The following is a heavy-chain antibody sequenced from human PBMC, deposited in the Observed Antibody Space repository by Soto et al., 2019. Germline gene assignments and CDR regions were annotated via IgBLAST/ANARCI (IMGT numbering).Heavy chain of an antibody. V-gene: IGHV4-59*01. CDR3: ARQVIAAAGTTDWFDP. CDR2: IYYSGST. D-gene: IGHD6-13*01. J-gene: IGHJ5*02. Sequence: SETLSLTCTVSGGSISSYYWSWILQPPGKGLEWIGYIYYSGSTNYNPSLKSRVTISVDTSKNQFSLKMSSVTAADTAVYYCARQVIAAAGTTDWFDPWGQGTLVTVSS. CDR1: GGSISSYY.